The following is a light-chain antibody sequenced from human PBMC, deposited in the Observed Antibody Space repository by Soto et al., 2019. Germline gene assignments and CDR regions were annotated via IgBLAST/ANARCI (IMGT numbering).Light chain of an antibody. J-gene: IGKJ2*01. CDR3: QQYATSPYT. CDR2: GAS. V-gene: IGKV3-20*01. Sequence: EIVLTQSPGTLSLSPGERATLSCRASQSLTSRYLAWYQQKRGQAPRLLIYGASNRATDIPDRFSGSGSGKDFTLTISRLEPEDFAVYYCQQYATSPYTFGQGTKLEIK. CDR1: QSLTSRY.